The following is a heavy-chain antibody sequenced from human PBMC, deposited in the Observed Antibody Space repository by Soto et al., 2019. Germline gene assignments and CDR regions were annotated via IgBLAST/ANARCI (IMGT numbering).Heavy chain of an antibody. Sequence: QVQLVQSGAEVKKPGSSVKVSCKASGGTFSSYAISWVRQAPGQGLEWMGGIIPIFGTGNYAQKFQGRVTMTADESTSTAYMELSSLRSEDTAVYYCALGGRDGLNRNFDYWGQGTLVTVSS. J-gene: IGHJ4*02. CDR1: GGTFSSYA. CDR2: IIPIFGTG. D-gene: IGHD2-15*01. V-gene: IGHV1-69*12. CDR3: ALGGRDGLNRNFDY.